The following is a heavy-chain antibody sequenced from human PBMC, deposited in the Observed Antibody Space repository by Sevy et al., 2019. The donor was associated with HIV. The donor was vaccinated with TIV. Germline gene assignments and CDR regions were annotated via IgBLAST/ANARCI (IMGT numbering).Heavy chain of an antibody. CDR1: GFTFSNYD. CDR3: AKVGGTYYDFWSGYGYFDY. J-gene: IGHJ4*02. V-gene: IGHV3-30*18. CDR2: ISYDGSNN. Sequence: GGSLRLSCAASGFTFSNYDIHWVRQAPGKGLEWVAVISYDGSNNYYADSVKGGFTISRDNSKNTLYRQMNSLRAEDTAVYYCAKVGGTYYDFWSGYGYFDYWGQGTLVTVSS. D-gene: IGHD3-3*01.